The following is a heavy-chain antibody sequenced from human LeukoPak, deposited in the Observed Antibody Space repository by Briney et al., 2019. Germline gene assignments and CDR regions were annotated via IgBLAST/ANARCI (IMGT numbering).Heavy chain of an antibody. CDR3: ARGYSYGNDAFDI. D-gene: IGHD5-18*01. CDR2: ISSSSSTI. CDR1: GFIFSSCS. J-gene: IGHJ3*02. Sequence: PGGSLRLSCAASGFIFSSCSMNWVRQAPGKGLEWVSYISSSSSTIYYADSVKGRFAISRDNAKNSLYLQMNSLRAEDTAVYYCARGYSYGNDAFDIWGQGTMVTVSS. V-gene: IGHV3-48*04.